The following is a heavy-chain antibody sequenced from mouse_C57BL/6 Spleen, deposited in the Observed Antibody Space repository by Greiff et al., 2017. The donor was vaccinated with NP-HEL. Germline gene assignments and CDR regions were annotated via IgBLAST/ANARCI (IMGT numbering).Heavy chain of an antibody. V-gene: IGHV1-82*01. D-gene: IGHD2-4*01. CDR2: IYPGDGDT. CDR1: GYAFSSSW. CDR3: AREVITTDGTWFAY. Sequence: QVQLKESGPELVKPGASVKISCKASGYAFSSSWMNWVKQRPGKGLEWIGRIYPGDGDTNYNGKFKGKATLTADKSSSTAYMQLSSLTSEDSAVYFCAREVITTDGTWFAYWGQGTLVTVSA. J-gene: IGHJ3*01.